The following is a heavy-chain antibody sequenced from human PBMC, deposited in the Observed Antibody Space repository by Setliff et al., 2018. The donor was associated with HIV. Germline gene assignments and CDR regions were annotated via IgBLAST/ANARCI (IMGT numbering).Heavy chain of an antibody. D-gene: IGHD3-22*01. V-gene: IGHV1-69*13. CDR3: ARDSPYYFDSSGYYNEYLHH. J-gene: IGHJ1*01. CDR1: GGTFSSYA. CDR2: IIPIFGTA. Sequence: ASVKVSCKASGGTFSSYAISWVRQAPGQGLEWMGGIIPIFGTANYAQKFQGRVTITADESTSTAYMELRGLRSDDTAVYYCARDSPYYFDSSGYYNEYLHHWGQGTLVT.